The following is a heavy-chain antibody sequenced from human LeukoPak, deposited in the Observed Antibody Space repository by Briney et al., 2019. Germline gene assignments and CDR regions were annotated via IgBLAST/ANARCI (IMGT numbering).Heavy chain of an antibody. Sequence: SVKVSCKASGGTFSSYAISWVRQAPGQGLEWMGGIIPIFGTANYAQKFQGRVTITADESTSTAYMELSSLRSEDTAVYYCARGGGRRATICFDYWGQGTLVTVSS. V-gene: IGHV1-69*13. CDR2: IIPIFGTA. D-gene: IGHD1-26*01. CDR1: GGTFSSYA. J-gene: IGHJ4*02. CDR3: ARGGGRRATICFDY.